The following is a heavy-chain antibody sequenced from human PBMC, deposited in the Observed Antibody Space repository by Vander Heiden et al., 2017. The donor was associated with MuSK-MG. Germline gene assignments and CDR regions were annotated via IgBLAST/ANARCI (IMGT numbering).Heavy chain of an antibody. CDR2: IHRDGICA. V-gene: IGHV3-74*01. D-gene: IGHD1-26*01. J-gene: IGHJ4*02. CDR1: GLSFRGYW. Sequence: DVQLVESGVGLVQPGGSLRLSCAVSGLSFRGYWMHWVRQAPGKGPVWVARIHRDGICAAYADAVKGRFTISRDTANLYLQMNSLGVEDTAVYYCAIWDVPKTLHDYWGQGTLVTVSS. CDR3: AIWDVPKTLHDY.